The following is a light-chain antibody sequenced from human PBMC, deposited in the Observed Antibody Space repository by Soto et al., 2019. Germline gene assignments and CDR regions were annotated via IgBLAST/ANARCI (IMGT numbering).Light chain of an antibody. Sequence: QSVLTQPRSVSGSPGQSVTISCTGTSSDVGAYNYVSWYQHLPGQAPKVMIYDVTKRPSGVPDRFSGSNSGEKASLTISDLQPEDEPDYFSSSLAGRYPFVFGPGTKVPV. CDR2: DVT. V-gene: IGLV2-11*01. J-gene: IGLJ1*01. CDR3: SSLAGRYPFV. CDR1: SSDVGAYNY.